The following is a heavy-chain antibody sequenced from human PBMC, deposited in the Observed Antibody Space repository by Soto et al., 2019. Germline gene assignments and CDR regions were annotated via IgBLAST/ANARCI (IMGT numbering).Heavy chain of an antibody. CDR1: GFIVSNHY. CDR2: TFTDGNT. Sequence: GGSLRLSCAASGFIVSNHYMSWVRQAPGKGLEWVSLTFTDGNTYYADSVKGRFTVSRDNSKNTLYLRMNSLRVEDTAVYYCARDSWFNCWGQGALVTVSS. J-gene: IGHJ4*02. CDR3: ARDSWFNC. V-gene: IGHV3-66*01.